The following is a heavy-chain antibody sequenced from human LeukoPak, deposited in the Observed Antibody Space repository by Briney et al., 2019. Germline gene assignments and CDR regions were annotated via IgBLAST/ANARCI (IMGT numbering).Heavy chain of an antibody. CDR1: GYSISSGCY. D-gene: IGHD3-10*01. CDR2: IYHSGST. J-gene: IGHJ3*02. Sequence: PSETLSLTCTVSGYSISSGCYWGWIRQPPGKGLEWIGSIYHSGSTYYNPSLKSRVTISVDTSKNQFSLKLSSVTAADTAVYYCAREYYYGSGSYSGYAFDIWSQGTMVTVSS. CDR3: AREYYYGSGSYSGYAFDI. V-gene: IGHV4-38-2*02.